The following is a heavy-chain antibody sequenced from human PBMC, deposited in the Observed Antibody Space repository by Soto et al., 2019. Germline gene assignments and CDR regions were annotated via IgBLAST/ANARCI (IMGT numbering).Heavy chain of an antibody. D-gene: IGHD3-22*01. CDR1: GFTFSSYA. J-gene: IGHJ4*02. CDR2: IGGSGGST. Sequence: GGSLRLSCAASGFTFSSYAMSWVRQAPGKGLEWVSAIGGSGGSTYYADSVKGRFTISRDNSKNTLYLQMNSLRAEDTAVYYCAKLADREYYYDSSGYHYYFDYWGQGTLVTVSS. CDR3: AKLADREYYYDSSGYHYYFDY. V-gene: IGHV3-23*01.